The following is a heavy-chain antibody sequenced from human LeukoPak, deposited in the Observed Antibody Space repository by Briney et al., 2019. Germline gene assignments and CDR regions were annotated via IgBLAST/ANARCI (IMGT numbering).Heavy chain of an antibody. V-gene: IGHV1-8*01. J-gene: IGHJ4*02. CDR2: MNPSSGNT. CDR1: GYTFTSYD. D-gene: IGHD1-14*01. Sequence: GASVKVSCKASGYTFTSYDINWVRQATGQGLEWMGWMNPSSGNTGYAQKFQGRVTMSTDTSASTAYMELRGLRSDDTAVYYCARRPHDRSEPFDFWGQGTLVTVSS. CDR3: ARRPHDRSEPFDF.